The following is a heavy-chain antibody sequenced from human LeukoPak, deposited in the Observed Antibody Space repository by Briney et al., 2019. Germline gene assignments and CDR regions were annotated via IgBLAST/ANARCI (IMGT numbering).Heavy chain of an antibody. CDR1: GFNFTTVW. CDR3: ATTMGSF. J-gene: IGHJ4*02. D-gene: IGHD3-16*02. Sequence: PGGSLRLSCAASGFNFTTVWMSWVRQAPGKGLEWVGRIRSKTDGGTADYAAVVKGRFTISRDDSQNTLYLQMNSLKTDDTAVYYCATTMGSFWGRGTLVTAS. CDR2: IRSKTDGGTA. V-gene: IGHV3-15*01.